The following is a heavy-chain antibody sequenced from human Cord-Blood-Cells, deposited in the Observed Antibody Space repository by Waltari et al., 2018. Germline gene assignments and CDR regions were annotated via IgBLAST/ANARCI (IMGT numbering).Heavy chain of an antibody. V-gene: IGHV3-7*01. J-gene: IGHJ2*01. CDR3: ARSEPTDTAMVNYFDL. CDR2: IKQDGSEK. Sequence: EVQLVESGGGLVQPGGSLRLSCAASGFTFSSYWMSWVRQAPGKGLEWVANIKQDGSEKYYVDSVKGRFTISRDNAKNSLYLQMNSLRAEDTAVYYCARSEPTDTAMVNYFDLWGRDTLVTVSS. D-gene: IGHD5-18*01. CDR1: GFTFSSYW.